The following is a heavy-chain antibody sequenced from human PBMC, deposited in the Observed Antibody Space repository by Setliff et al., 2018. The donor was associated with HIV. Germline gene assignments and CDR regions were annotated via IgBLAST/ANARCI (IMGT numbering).Heavy chain of an antibody. V-gene: IGHV4-34*01. CDR1: GGSFSGYY. Sequence: SETLSLTCAVYGGSFSGYYWTWIRQCPGKGLEWIGEINQSGITNYNPSLKSRLTISVDTSKNQFSLRLTSVTAADTAIYFCARGQTTTTLSTLRGRAFDIWGQGTMVTVS. CDR2: INQSGIT. D-gene: IGHD4-4*01. J-gene: IGHJ3*02. CDR3: ARGQTTTTLSTLRGRAFDI.